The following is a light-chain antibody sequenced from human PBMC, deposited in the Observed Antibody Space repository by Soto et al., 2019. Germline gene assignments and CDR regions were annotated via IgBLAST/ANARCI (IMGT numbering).Light chain of an antibody. Sequence: QSVLTQPPSVSGAPGQRVTISCTESSSNIGAGYYVHWYQQVPGTAPKLLIYGNSKRPSGVPDRFSGSKSGTSASLAITGLQAEDEADYYCQSYDSSLSAWVFGGGTKLTVL. V-gene: IGLV1-40*01. CDR2: GNS. CDR3: QSYDSSLSAWV. CDR1: SSNIGAGYY. J-gene: IGLJ3*02.